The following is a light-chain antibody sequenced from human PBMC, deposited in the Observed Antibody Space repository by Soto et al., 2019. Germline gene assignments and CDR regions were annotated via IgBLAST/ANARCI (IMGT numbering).Light chain of an antibody. CDR3: QSYDSSLSADV. J-gene: IGLJ1*01. Sequence: QSVLTQPPSVSGAPGQRVTISCTGSSSNIGARYDVHWYQQLPGTAPKLVIFGNDNRPSGVPDRFSGSKSGTSASLAISGLQAEDEADFYCQSYDSSLSADVFGTGTKLTVL. CDR2: GND. V-gene: IGLV1-40*01. CDR1: SSNIGARYD.